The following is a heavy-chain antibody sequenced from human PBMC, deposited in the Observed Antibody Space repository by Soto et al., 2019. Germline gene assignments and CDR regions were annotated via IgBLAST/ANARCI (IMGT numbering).Heavy chain of an antibody. Sequence: QVQLVQSGAEVKKPGASVKVSCKASGYSFTSYDISWVRQVAGHGLEWVGWMNPNTGNTGYAQKFEGRVIMTRDTSITTAYMKLSSLRSEDTAVYYCARGTRLQLWSLDYWGQGTLVTVSS. J-gene: IGHJ4*02. CDR3: ARGTRLQLWSLDY. D-gene: IGHD5-18*01. V-gene: IGHV1-8*01. CDR2: MNPNTGNT. CDR1: GYSFTSYD.